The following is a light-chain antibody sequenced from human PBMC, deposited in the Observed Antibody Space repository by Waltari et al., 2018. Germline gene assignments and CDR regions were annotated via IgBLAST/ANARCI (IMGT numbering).Light chain of an antibody. J-gene: IGKJ5*01. CDR2: DAA. V-gene: IGKV3-11*01. Sequence: EIVLTQSPATLSLSPGERATLSCRDSQSINTYVAWYQQKPGQAPRLLIYDAANRATGIPARFSGSGYGTDFTLIISSLEPEDFAVYYCQQRSNWHPITFGQGTRLEMK. CDR1: QSINTY. CDR3: QQRSNWHPIT.